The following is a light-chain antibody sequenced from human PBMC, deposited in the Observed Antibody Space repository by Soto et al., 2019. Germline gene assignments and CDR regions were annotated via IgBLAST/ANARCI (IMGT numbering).Light chain of an antibody. V-gene: IGKV3-20*01. CDR1: QSVTNNY. Sequence: ETVWTQSPGTLSLSPGERATLSCRASQSVTNNYLAWYQQKPGQTPRLLIYGVSTRATGIPDRFSGSGSGTDFTLTISRLEPEDFAVYYCHQYDGGSRTFCQGTKLEIK. J-gene: IGKJ2*01. CDR3: HQYDGGSRT. CDR2: GVS.